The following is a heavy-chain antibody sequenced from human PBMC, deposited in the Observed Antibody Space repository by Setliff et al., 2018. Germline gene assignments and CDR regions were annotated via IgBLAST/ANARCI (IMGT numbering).Heavy chain of an antibody. CDR2: IYYTGST. Sequence: SETLSLTCTVSGGSISTYYWSWIRQPPGKGLEWIGYIYYTGSTNYNPSLKSRVTISVDTSKNQFSLKLSSVTAADTAVYYCARGEADYDILTSFDYWGQGTLVPSPQ. CDR1: GGSISTYY. V-gene: IGHV4-59*01. J-gene: IGHJ4*02. D-gene: IGHD3-9*01. CDR3: ARGEADYDILTSFDY.